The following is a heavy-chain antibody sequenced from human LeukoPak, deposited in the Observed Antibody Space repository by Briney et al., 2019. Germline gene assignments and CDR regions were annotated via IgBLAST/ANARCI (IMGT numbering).Heavy chain of an antibody. D-gene: IGHD1-26*01. V-gene: IGHV3-9*01. CDR3: AKANIVGAKYATGDI. CDR2: ISWNSGSI. J-gene: IGHJ3*02. Sequence: GRSLRLSCAASGFTFDDYAMHWVRQAPGKGLEWVSGISWNSGSIGYADSVKGRFTISRDNAKNSLYLQMNSLRAEDTAVYYCAKANIVGAKYATGDIWGQGTMVTVSS. CDR1: GFTFDDYA.